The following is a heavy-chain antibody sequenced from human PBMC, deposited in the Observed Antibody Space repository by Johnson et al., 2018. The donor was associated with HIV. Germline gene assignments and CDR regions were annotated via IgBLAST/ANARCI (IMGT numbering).Heavy chain of an antibody. V-gene: IGHV3-30*03. D-gene: IGHD1-7*01. Sequence: QVQLVESGGGLVQPGGSLRLSCGVSGFTFSSYGMHWVRQAPGKGLEWVAVISYDGSNKYYADSVKGRFTISRDNSKNTLYLQMNSLRAEDTAVYYCARDQAGTTDDAFDIWGQGTMVTVSS. CDR2: ISYDGSNK. CDR1: GFTFSSYG. J-gene: IGHJ3*02. CDR3: ARDQAGTTDDAFDI.